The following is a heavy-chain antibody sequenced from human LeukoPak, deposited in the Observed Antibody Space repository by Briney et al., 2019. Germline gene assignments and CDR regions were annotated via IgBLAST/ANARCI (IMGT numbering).Heavy chain of an antibody. D-gene: IGHD6-6*01. CDR1: GYTLTELS. V-gene: IGHV1-24*01. CDR2: FDPEDGET. Sequence: GAAVKVSCTVSGYTLTELSMHWVRQAPGKGLEWMGGFDPEDGETIYAQKFQGRVTMTEDTSTDTAYMELSSLRSEDTAVYYCATSGSSSHFLDYWGQGTLVTVSS. CDR3: ATSGSSSHFLDY. J-gene: IGHJ4*02.